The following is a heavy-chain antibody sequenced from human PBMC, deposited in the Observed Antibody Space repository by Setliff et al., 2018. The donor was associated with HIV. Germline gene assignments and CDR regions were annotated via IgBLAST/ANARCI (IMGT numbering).Heavy chain of an antibody. CDR1: GGSISSGHYY. CDR2: IYTSGST. V-gene: IGHV4-61*09. Sequence: NPSETLSLTCTVSGGSISSGHYYWTWIRQPAGKVLEWIGHIYTSGSTNYNPSLKSRVTMSVDTSKNQFSLKLSSVTAADTAVYYCAREGGDYWGQGTLVTVSS. D-gene: IGHD2-15*01. CDR3: AREGGDY. J-gene: IGHJ4*02.